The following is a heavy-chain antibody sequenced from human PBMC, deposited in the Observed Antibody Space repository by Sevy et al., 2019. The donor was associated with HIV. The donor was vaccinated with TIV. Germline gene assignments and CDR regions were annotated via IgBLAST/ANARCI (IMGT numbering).Heavy chain of an antibody. D-gene: IGHD2-15*01. CDR1: GGTFSSYA. CDR3: AIVVVVAPSYYGMDV. J-gene: IGHJ6*02. V-gene: IGHV1-69*13. CDR2: IIPIFGTE. Sequence: SVKVSCKASGGTFSSYAISWVRQAPGQGLEWMGGIIPIFGTENYAQTFQGRVTITADESTSTAYMELSSLRSEDTAVYYCAIVVVVAPSYYGMDVWGQGTTVTVSS.